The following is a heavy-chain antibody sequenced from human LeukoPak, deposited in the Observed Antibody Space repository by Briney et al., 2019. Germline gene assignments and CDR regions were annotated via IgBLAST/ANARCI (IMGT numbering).Heavy chain of an antibody. CDR2: ISTDGSST. J-gene: IGHJ4*02. CDR1: GFTFSSYW. V-gene: IGHV3-74*01. D-gene: IGHD7-27*01. CDR3: ARGGDRGPYYFDY. Sequence: PGGSLRLSCAASGFTFSSYWMHWVRQAPGKGLVWVSGISTDGSSTTYADSAKGRFTISRDNAMNTLYLQMNSLRAEDTAVYYCARGGDRGPYYFDYCGQGTLVTVSS.